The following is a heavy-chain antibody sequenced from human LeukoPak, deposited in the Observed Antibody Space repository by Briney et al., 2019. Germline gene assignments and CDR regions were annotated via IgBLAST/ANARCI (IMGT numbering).Heavy chain of an antibody. CDR3: ARGLSRYSGYGDAFDI. D-gene: IGHD5-12*01. CDR2: MNPNSGNT. V-gene: IGHV1-8*01. CDR1: GYTFTSYD. J-gene: IGHJ3*02. Sequence: GASVKVSCKASGYTFTSYDINWVRQVTGQGLEWMGWMNPNSGNTGYAQKFQGRVTMTRNTSISTAYMELSSLRSEDTAVYYCARGLSRYSGYGDAFDIWGQGTMVAVSS.